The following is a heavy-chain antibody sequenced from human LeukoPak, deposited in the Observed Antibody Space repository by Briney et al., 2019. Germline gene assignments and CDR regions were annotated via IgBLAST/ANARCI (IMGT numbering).Heavy chain of an antibody. Sequence: GASVKVPCKVSVYRLNELSMHWVRQAPGKGLEWMGGFDPDDGEALYAQQFQGRATMTEDTSTGTVYMELNSLRSEDTAVYYCAIDYYGSGNYYNGPHNWGPGTLVTVSS. J-gene: IGHJ4*02. V-gene: IGHV1-24*01. CDR1: VYRLNELS. CDR3: AIDYYGSGNYYNGPHN. D-gene: IGHD3-10*01. CDR2: FDPDDGEA.